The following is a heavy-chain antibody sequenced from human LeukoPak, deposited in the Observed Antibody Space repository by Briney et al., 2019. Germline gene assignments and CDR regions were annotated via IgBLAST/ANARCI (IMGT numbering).Heavy chain of an antibody. CDR2: ISGSGGST. J-gene: IGHJ4*02. CDR3: ARGDYYDSNGYPPRDY. CDR1: GFTVSSNY. D-gene: IGHD3-22*01. V-gene: IGHV3-53*05. Sequence: PGGSLRLSCAASGFTVSSNYMSWVRQAPGKGLEWVSDISGSGGSTYYADSVKGRFTISRDNSKNTLFLQMNSLRAEDTAMFYCARGDYYDSNGYPPRDYWGQGTLVTVSS.